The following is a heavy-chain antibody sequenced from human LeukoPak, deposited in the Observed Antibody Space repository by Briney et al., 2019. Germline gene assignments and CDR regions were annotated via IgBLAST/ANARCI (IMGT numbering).Heavy chain of an antibody. J-gene: IGHJ4*02. D-gene: IGHD3-22*01. CDR2: ISNDGGGT. CDR3: AKGSSGYFLDY. CDR1: GFIFSSYG. Sequence: GGSLRLSCAASGFIFSSYGLTWVLQAPGKGLEWVSSISNDGGGTTYADFVQGRFTISRDNSKNTVFLQMNSLRAEDTALYYCAKGSSGYFLDYWGQGTLVTVST. V-gene: IGHV3-23*01.